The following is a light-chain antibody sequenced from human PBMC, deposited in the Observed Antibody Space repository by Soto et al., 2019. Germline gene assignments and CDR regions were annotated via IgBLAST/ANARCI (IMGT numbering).Light chain of an antibody. V-gene: IGLV2-14*01. Sequence: SALTQPASVSESPGQSITISCTGTSNDIGGYNYVSWYQHHPGKAPKLMIYEVSNRPSGVSHRFSGSKSGNTASLTISGLQAEDEADYYFSSYTGSSTVVFGGGTKLTVL. J-gene: IGLJ2*01. CDR2: EVS. CDR3: SSYTGSSTVV. CDR1: SNDIGGYNY.